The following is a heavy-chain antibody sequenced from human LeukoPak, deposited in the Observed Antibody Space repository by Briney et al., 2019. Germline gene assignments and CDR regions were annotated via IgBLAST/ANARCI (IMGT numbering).Heavy chain of an antibody. V-gene: IGHV3-74*01. CDR1: GFTFSSYW. J-gene: IGHJ4*02. Sequence: PGGSLRLSCAASGFTFSSYWMHWVRQAPGKGLVWVSRINSDGSSTSYADSVKGRFIISRDNAKNTLYLQMNSLRAEDTAAYYCARGRNNWNSLMSYWGQGTLVTVSS. CDR3: ARGRNNWNSLMSY. D-gene: IGHD1-7*01. CDR2: INSDGSST.